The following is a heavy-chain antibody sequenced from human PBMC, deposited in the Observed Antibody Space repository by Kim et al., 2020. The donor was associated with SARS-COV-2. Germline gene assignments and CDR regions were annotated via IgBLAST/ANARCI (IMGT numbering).Heavy chain of an antibody. Sequence: TPSRESVRGRSTLSRDTSKNTLYRQMNSRRAEDTAVYYCANPRGGVTDFWGQGTLVTVSS. V-gene: IGHV3-23*01. CDR3: ANPRGGVTDF. J-gene: IGHJ4*02. D-gene: IGHD2-21*02. CDR2: T.